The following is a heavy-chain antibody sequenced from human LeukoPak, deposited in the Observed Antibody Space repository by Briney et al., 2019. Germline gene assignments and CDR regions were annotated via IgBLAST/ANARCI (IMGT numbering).Heavy chain of an antibody. V-gene: IGHV3-23*01. Sequence: GGSLRLSCAASGFTFSDSAMTWLPQAPGKGLEWVSLISSSGGNTYYADPVKGRFTISRDNSKNTLSLQMYSLRVEDTAIYYCAKDIQLSTWGLGTMVTVSS. D-gene: IGHD3-16*02. CDR1: GFTFSDSA. CDR2: ISSSGGNT. J-gene: IGHJ3*01. CDR3: AKDIQLST.